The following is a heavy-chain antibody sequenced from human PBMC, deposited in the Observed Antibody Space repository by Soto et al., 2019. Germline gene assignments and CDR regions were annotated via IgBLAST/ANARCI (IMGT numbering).Heavy chain of an antibody. CDR1: GFTFSTYA. D-gene: IGHD3-16*01. CDR2: VSASGLNT. CDR3: ARACPRGTAGYSFDY. J-gene: IGHJ4*02. V-gene: IGHV3-23*01. Sequence: EVQLLESGGKLVQPGGSLTLSCAASGFTFSTYAMAWVRQAPGKGLEWVSGVSASGLNTDYADPVKGRFYISRDNSKNTGSLHMNGLRAEDTALSYCARACPRGTAGYSFDYWGQGTRVTVSS.